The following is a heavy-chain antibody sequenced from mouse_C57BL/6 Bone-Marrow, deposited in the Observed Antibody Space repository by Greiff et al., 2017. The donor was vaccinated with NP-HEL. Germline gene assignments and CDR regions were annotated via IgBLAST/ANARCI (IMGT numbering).Heavy chain of an antibody. CDR1: GYTFTSYW. Sequence: VQLQQPGAELVKPGASVKLSCKASGYTFTSYWMQWVKQRPGQGLEWIGEIDPSDSYTNYNQKFKGKATLTVDTSPSTAYMQLSSLTSEDSAVYYCARGGLYDYDWYFDVWGTGTTVTVSS. V-gene: IGHV1-50*01. CDR3: ARGGLYDYDWYFDV. CDR2: IDPSDSYT. D-gene: IGHD2-4*01. J-gene: IGHJ1*03.